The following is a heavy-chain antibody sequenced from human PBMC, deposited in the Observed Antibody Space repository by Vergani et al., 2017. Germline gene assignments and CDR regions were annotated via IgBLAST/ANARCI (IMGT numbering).Heavy chain of an antibody. CDR2: IGVDGDR. V-gene: IGHV3-13*01. Sequence: VESGGGLVQPGGSLRLSCTVSGFTFSSNDFHWVRQTAGKGLEWVSSIGVDGDRYYSDSVKGRFTISRDNGQSYLYLDMDNLRVEDTAVYFCAKEFCGTGNCYGWNHLEVWGEGTSVTASS. CDR1: GFTFSSND. CDR3: AKEFCGTGNCYGWNHLEV. J-gene: IGHJ6*04. D-gene: IGHD1-1*01.